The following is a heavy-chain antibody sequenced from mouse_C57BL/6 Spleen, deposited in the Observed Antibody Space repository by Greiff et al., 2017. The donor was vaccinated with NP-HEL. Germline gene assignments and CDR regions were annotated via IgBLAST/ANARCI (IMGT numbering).Heavy chain of an antibody. CDR2: IDPSDSYT. V-gene: IGHV1-50*01. Sequence: QVQLKQPGAELVKPGASVKLSCKASGYTFTSYWMQWVKQRPGQGLEWIGEIDPSDSYTNYNQKFKGKATLTVDTSSSTAYMQLSSLTSEDSAVYYCARWYHWGQGTTLTVSS. J-gene: IGHJ2*01. D-gene: IGHD1-1*02. CDR1: GYTFTSYW. CDR3: ARWYH.